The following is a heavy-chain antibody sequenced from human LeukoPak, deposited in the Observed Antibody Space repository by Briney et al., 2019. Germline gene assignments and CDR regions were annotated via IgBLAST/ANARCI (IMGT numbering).Heavy chain of an antibody. CDR3: TTYDCSSTSCYWGEYYYYMDV. CDR1: GFTFSNAW. J-gene: IGHJ6*03. Sequence: GGSLRLSCAASGFTFSNAWMSWVRQAPGKGLEWVGRIKSKTDGGTTDYAAPVKGRFTISRDDSKNTLYLQMNSLKTEDIAVYYCTTYDCSSTSCYWGEYYYYMDVWGKGTTVTVSS. D-gene: IGHD2-2*01. V-gene: IGHV3-15*01. CDR2: IKSKTDGGTT.